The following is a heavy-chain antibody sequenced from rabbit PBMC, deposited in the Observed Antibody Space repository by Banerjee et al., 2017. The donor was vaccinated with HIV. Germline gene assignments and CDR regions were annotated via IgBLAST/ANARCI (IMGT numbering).Heavy chain of an antibody. Sequence: QEQLEESGGDLVKPEGSLTLTCTASGFSFSSTYYMCWVRQAPGKGLEWIACIDAGDNGDTYYASWAKGRFTISKPSSTTVTLQMTSLTAADTATYFCSRDLAGVIGWNFGVWGPGTLVTVS. CDR3: SRDLAGVIGWNFGV. V-gene: IGHV1S45*01. CDR1: GFSFSSTYY. CDR2: IDAGDNGDT. D-gene: IGHD4-1*01. J-gene: IGHJ4*01.